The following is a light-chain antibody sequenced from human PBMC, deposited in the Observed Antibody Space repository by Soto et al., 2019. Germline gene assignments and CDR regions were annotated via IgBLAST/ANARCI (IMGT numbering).Light chain of an antibody. CDR3: QQYNNGRRIT. V-gene: IGKV3-15*01. CDR1: HSISSN. Sequence: PRSEGTLFXFRFLGASSFCRVSHSISSNYLAWYQQKPGKYKXLXXXGAYTRDHGIQDSFSGSGSGTELTLTISSRKSEDFEAYYCQQYNNGRRITFGQGTRLEN. J-gene: IGKJ5*01. CDR2: GAY.